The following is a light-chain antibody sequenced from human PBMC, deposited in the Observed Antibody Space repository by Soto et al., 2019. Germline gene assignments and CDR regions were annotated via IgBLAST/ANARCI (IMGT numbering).Light chain of an antibody. Sequence: QSVLTHPPSVSGAPGQRVTISCTGSSANIGAGYDIHWYQQVPGTAPKPLIYANNNRASGVPDRFYGSKSGTSASLAITGLQAEDGADYYCQSYDTSLSGYVFGTGTKLTVL. CDR3: QSYDTSLSGYV. J-gene: IGLJ1*01. CDR1: SANIGAGYD. CDR2: ANN. V-gene: IGLV1-40*01.